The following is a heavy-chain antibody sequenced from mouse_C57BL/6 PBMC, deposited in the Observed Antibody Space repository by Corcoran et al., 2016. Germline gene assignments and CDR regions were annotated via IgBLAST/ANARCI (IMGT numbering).Heavy chain of an antibody. CDR1: GYTFTDYY. CDR3: ARSYGQGPFVY. CDR2: INPYNGGT. V-gene: IGHV1-19*01. Sequence: EVQLQQSGPVLVKPGASVKMSCKASGYTFTDYYMNWVKQSHGKGLEWIGVINPYNGGTSYNQKFKGKATLTVDKSSSTAYMELNSLTSEDSAVYYCARSYGQGPFVYWCQGTTLTVSS. D-gene: IGHD1-1*01. J-gene: IGHJ2*01.